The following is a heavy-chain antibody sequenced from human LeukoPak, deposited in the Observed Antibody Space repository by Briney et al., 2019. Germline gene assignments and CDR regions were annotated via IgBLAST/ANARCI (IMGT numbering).Heavy chain of an antibody. V-gene: IGHV3-30-3*01. D-gene: IGHD2-15*01. CDR1: GFTFSSYA. CDR2: ISYDGSNK. J-gene: IGHJ5*02. CDR3: ARDGYCSGGSCYSFDP. Sequence: QPGRSLRLSCAASGFTFSSYAMHWVRQAPGKGLEWVAVISYDGSNKYYADSVKGRFTISRDNSKNTLSLQMNSLRAEDTAVYYCARDGYCSGGSCYSFDPWGQGTLVTVSS.